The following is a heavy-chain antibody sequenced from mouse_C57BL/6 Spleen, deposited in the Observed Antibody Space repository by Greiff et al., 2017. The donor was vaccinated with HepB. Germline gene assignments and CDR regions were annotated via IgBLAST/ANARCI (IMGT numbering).Heavy chain of an antibody. J-gene: IGHJ2*01. D-gene: IGHD1-1*01. CDR1: GYTFTDYN. V-gene: IGHV1-22*01. CDR3: ARSLITTVVAHFDC. CDR2: INPNNGGT. Sequence: VQLQQSGPELVKPGASVKMSCKASGYTFTDYNMHWVKQSHGKSLEWIGYINPNNGGTSYNQKFKGKATLTVNKSSSTAYMELRSLTSEDSAVYYCARSLITTVVAHFDCWGQGTTLTVSS.